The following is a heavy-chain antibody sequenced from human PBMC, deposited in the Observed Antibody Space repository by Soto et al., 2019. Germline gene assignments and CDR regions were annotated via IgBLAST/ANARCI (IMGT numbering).Heavy chain of an antibody. Sequence: ASVKVSCKASGCTFTGYYMHWVRQAPGQGLEWMGWINPNSGGTNYAQKFQGWVTMTRDTSISTAYMELSRLRSDDTAVYYCAREIAVAGNDFDYWGQGTLVTVS. CDR1: GCTFTGYY. CDR3: AREIAVAGNDFDY. D-gene: IGHD6-19*01. V-gene: IGHV1-2*04. CDR2: INPNSGGT. J-gene: IGHJ4*02.